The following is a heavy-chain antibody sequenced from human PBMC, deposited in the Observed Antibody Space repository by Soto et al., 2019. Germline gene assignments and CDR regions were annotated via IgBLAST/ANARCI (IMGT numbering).Heavy chain of an antibody. V-gene: IGHV3-48*02. J-gene: IGHJ4*02. CDR3: ARDLSQ. Sequence: DVLLVQSGGTLVQPGGSLSLSCAASGFSFSSYAMHRVREAPGKGLEWISYITGASTTTFYAGSVKGRFTVSRDKAENSVYLQMTSLIHEDPAVYDCARDLSQWGQGTRVTVSS. CDR1: GFSFSSYA. CDR2: ITGASTTT.